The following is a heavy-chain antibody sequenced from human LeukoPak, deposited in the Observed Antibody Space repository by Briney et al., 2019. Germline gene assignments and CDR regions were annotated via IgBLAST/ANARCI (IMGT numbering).Heavy chain of an antibody. CDR1: GFTVSSNY. Sequence: GGSLRLSCAASGFTVSSNYMSWVRQAPGKGLEWVSGIVDSGDSTRYGDSVKGRFTISRDNSKNTLYLQMNSLRAEDTAVYYCGGCSGDSCYSHPIAYWGQGTLVTVSS. CDR2: IVDSGDST. D-gene: IGHD2-15*01. V-gene: IGHV3-23*01. J-gene: IGHJ4*02. CDR3: GGCSGDSCYSHPIAY.